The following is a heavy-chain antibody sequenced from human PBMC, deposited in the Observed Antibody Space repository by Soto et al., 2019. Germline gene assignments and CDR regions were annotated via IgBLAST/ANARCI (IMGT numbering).Heavy chain of an antibody. CDR3: TTEFLVVIDAFDI. V-gene: IGHV3-15*01. D-gene: IGHD3-22*01. CDR1: GFTFSNAW. Sequence: GGSLRLSCAASGFTFSNAWMSWVRQAPGKGLEWVGRIKSKTDGGTTDYAAPVKGRFTISRDDSKNTLYLQMNSLKTEDTAVYYCTTEFLVVIDAFDIWGQGTMVTVSS. CDR2: IKSKTDGGTT. J-gene: IGHJ3*02.